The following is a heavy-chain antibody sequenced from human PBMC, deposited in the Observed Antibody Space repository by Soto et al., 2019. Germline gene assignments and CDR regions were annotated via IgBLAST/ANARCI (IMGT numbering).Heavy chain of an antibody. CDR2: ISYDGRNE. D-gene: IGHD4-17*01. V-gene: IGHV3-30*18. Sequence: QVQLVESGGGVVQPGRSLRLSCAASGFTFSNYGMHWVRQAPVKGLEWVAIISYDGRNEYFADSVKGRFTISRDNSKNTLYLQMNSLRAEDTAVYYCAKSGRTTVTTDLAYWGQGTLVTVSS. CDR3: AKSGRTTVTTDLAY. CDR1: GFTFSNYG. J-gene: IGHJ4*02.